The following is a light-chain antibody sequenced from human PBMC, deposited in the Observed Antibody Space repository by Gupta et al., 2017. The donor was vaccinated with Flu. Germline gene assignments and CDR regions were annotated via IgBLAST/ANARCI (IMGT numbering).Light chain of an antibody. V-gene: IGLV1-47*01. CDR3: AAWDDSLSSWV. J-gene: IGLJ3*02. Sequence: QSVLTQPPSASGTPGQRVTISCSGSSPDIGSFYVYWYQQLPGTAPKLLIYRTNQRRSGVPDRFSGSKSGTSASLAISGLRSEDEADYYCAAWDDSLSSWVFGGGTKLIVL. CDR2: RTN. CDR1: SPDIGSFY.